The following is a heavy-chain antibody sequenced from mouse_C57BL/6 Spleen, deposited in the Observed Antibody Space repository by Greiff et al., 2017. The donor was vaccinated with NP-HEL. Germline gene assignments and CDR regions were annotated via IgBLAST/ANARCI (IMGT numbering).Heavy chain of an antibody. D-gene: IGHD2-4*01. Sequence: EVMLVESGGGLVQPGGSLSLSCAASGFTFTDYYMSWVRQPPGKALEWLGFIRNKANGYTTEYSASVKGRFTISRDNSQSILYLQMNALRAEDSATYYCARSPYDYGDAMDYWGQGTSVTVSS. V-gene: IGHV7-3*01. J-gene: IGHJ4*01. CDR2: IRNKANGYTT. CDR1: GFTFTDYY. CDR3: ARSPYDYGDAMDY.